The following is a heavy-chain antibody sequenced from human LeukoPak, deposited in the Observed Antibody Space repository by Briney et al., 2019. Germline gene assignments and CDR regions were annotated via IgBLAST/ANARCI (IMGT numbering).Heavy chain of an antibody. D-gene: IGHD1-1*01. J-gene: IGHJ4*02. Sequence: PGGSLRLSCAASGFTFSSYGMHWVRQAPGKGLEWVAFIRYDGSNKYYADSVKGRFTISRDNSKNTLYLQMNSLRAEDTAVYLCAKDKGPWKSTSISDFDYWGQGTLVTVSS. CDR1: GFTFSSYG. CDR2: IRYDGSNK. V-gene: IGHV3-30*02. CDR3: AKDKGPWKSTSISDFDY.